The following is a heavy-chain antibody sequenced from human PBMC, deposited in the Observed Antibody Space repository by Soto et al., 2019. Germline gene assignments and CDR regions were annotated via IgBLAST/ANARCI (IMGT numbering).Heavy chain of an antibody. CDR1: VDSISSGGYY. CDR2: IYYSGST. D-gene: IGHD6-19*01. CDR3: ARRRYSIGWSTNWFDP. V-gene: IGHV4-31*03. J-gene: IGHJ5*02. Sequence: PSETLSLTCTVSVDSISSGGYYWSWIRQHPGKGLEWIGSIYYSGSTYYNPSLKSRVTISVDTSKNQFSLKLSSVTAADTAVYFCARRRYSIGWSTNWFDPWGQGTLVTVSS.